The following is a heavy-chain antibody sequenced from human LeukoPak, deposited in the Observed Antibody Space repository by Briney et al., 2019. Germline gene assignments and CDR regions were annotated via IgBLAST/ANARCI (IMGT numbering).Heavy chain of an antibody. V-gene: IGHV4-39*01. CDR3: ARQPDQDDAFDI. CDR2: IYYSGNT. J-gene: IGHJ3*02. CDR1: GASISNYY. Sequence: SETLSLTCTVSGASISNYYWSWIRQPPGRGLEWIGNIYYSGNTFYNPSLKSRVTISVDTSKTHFSLKLSSVTAADTAVYFCARQPDQDDAFDIWGQGTMVTVSS.